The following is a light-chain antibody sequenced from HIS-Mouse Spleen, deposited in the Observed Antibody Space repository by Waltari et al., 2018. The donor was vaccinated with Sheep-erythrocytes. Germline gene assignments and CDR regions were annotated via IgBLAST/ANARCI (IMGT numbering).Light chain of an antibody. Sequence: QSALTHPRSVSGSPGQSFTISCTGTSRDVGGYNYVSWYQQHPGKAPKLMIYDVSKRPSGVPDRFSGSKSGNTASLTISGLQAEDEADYYCCSYAGSYNHVFATGTKVTVL. J-gene: IGLJ1*01. CDR1: SRDVGGYNY. CDR3: CSYAGSYNHV. CDR2: DVS. V-gene: IGLV2-11*01.